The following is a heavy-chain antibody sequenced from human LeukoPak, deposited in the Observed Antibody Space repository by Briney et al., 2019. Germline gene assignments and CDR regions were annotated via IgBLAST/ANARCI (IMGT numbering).Heavy chain of an antibody. J-gene: IGHJ3*02. Sequence: SETLSLTCAVYGGSFSTYYWDWIRQSPGKGLEWIGEINHSGSTNSNPSLKSRVTILIDTSKNQFSLKLSSVTAADTAVYYCARFPCSGDSCYSGIRAFDIWGQGTMVIVSS. CDR2: INHSGST. CDR1: GGSFSTYY. D-gene: IGHD2-15*01. CDR3: ARFPCSGDSCYSGIRAFDI. V-gene: IGHV4-34*01.